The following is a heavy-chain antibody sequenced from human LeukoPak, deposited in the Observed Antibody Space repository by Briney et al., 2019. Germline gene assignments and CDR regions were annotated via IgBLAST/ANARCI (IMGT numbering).Heavy chain of an antibody. CDR2: IYTSGST. Sequence: LESLSLTCVVPGGSLSSYYWSCMRDPARKGVEWVGRIYTSGSTNYNPSPNSRVTMSVDTSKSQSSLKLSSVTAADTAVYYCARDEYYYGMDVWGQGTTVTVSS. V-gene: IGHV4-4*07. CDR1: GGSLSSYY. J-gene: IGHJ6*02. CDR3: ARDEYYYGMDV.